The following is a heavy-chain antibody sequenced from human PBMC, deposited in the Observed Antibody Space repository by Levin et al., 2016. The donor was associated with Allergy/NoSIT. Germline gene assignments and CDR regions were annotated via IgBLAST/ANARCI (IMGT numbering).Heavy chain of an antibody. V-gene: IGHV1-8*01. D-gene: IGHD1-26*01. CDR2: MNPNSGNT. CDR3: ARSFSGSYSGPFDY. J-gene: IGHJ4*02. Sequence: WVRQAPGQGLEWMGWMNPNSGNTGYAQKFQGRVTMTRNTSISTAYMELSSLRSEDTAVYYCARSFSGSYSGPFDYWGQGTLVTVSS.